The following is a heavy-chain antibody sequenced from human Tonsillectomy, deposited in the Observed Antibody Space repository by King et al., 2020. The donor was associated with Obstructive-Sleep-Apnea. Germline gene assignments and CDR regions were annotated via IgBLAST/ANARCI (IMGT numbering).Heavy chain of an antibody. V-gene: IGHV4-28*01. J-gene: IGHJ4*02. CDR1: GYSISSENW. D-gene: IGHD2/OR15-2a*01. CDR3: AKNRSGYYPFDC. Sequence: QMPLQESGPGLVKPSDTLSLTCAVSGYSISSENWWGWLRQSPGKGLEWIGYIHYSGNTYYSPSLKSRVTMSVDTSKNQFSLRLTSVTAVDSAIYYCAKNRSGYYPFDCWGLGTLVTVSS. CDR2: IHYSGNT.